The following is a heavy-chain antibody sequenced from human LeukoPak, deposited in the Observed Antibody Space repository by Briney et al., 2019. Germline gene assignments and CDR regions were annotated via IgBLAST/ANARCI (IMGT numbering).Heavy chain of an antibody. CDR1: GGSISSSSYY. CDR2: IYYSGST. V-gene: IGHV4-39*07. J-gene: IGHJ4*02. CDR3: ARDGGYYDSSGTIDY. Sequence: SETLSLTCTVSGGSISSSSYYWGWIRQPPGKGLEWIGSIYYSGSTYYNPSLKSRVTISVDTSKNQFSLKLSSVTAADTAVYYCARDGGYYDSSGTIDYWGLGTLVTVSS. D-gene: IGHD3-22*01.